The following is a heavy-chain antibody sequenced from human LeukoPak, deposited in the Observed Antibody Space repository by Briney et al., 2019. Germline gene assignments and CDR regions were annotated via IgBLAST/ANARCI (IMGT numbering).Heavy chain of an antibody. CDR2: ISGSGGST. Sequence: GGTLRLSCAASGFTFSSYGMSWVRQAPGKGLEWVSAISGSGGSTYYADSVKGRFTISRDNSKNTLYLQMNSLRAEDTAVYYCAKDRSDIVPYYMDVWGKGTTVTVSS. J-gene: IGHJ6*03. CDR1: GFTFSSYG. CDR3: AKDRSDIVPYYMDV. D-gene: IGHD2-8*01. V-gene: IGHV3-23*01.